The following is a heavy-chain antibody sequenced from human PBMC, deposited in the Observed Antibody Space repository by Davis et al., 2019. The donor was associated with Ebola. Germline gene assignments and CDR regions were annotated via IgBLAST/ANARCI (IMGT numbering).Heavy chain of an antibody. CDR2: IYYSGST. V-gene: IGHV4-59*12. CDR1: GGSFSGYY. Sequence: PSETLSLTCAVYGGSFSGYYWSWIRQPPGKGLEWIGYIYYSGSTNYNPSIKSRVTISVDTSENQFSLRLSSVTAMDTAVYYCARVEYSWNDEYWGQGTLVTVSS. D-gene: IGHD1-1*01. CDR3: ARVEYSWNDEY. J-gene: IGHJ4*02.